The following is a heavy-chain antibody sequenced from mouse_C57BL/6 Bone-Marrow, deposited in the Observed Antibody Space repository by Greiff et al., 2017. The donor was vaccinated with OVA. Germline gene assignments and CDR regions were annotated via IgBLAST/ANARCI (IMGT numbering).Heavy chain of an antibody. J-gene: IGHJ3*01. CDR1: GYSITSGYY. CDR3: ARDPCAY. V-gene: IGHV3-6*01. CDR2: ISYDGSN. Sequence: VQLKESGPGLVKPSQSLSLSCSVTGYSITSGYYWNWIRQFPGNKLEWMGYISYDGSNNYNPSLKNRISITRDTSKNQFFLKLNSVTTEDTATYYCARDPCAYWGQGTLVTVSA.